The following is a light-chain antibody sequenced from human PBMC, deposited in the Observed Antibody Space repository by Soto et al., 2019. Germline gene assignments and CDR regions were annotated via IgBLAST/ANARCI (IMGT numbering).Light chain of an antibody. CDR2: DAS. CDR3: QQRSNWPIT. Sequence: EIVLTQSPATLSLSPGERATLSCRASQSVSRYLAWYQQKPGQAPRLLIYDASNRATGIPARFSGSGSGTAFTLTLSILEPEDFAVYYCQQRSNWPITFGQGTRLEIK. CDR1: QSVSRY. J-gene: IGKJ5*01. V-gene: IGKV3-11*01.